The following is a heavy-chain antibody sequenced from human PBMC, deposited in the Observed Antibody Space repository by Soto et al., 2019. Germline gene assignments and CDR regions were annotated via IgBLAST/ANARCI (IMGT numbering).Heavy chain of an antibody. CDR2: IYPGDSDT. CDR3: AKVPGSLXGGYFDY. J-gene: IGHJ4*02. V-gene: IGHV5-51*01. Sequence: GXSLKISCKGSEYSFSTYVXXWVRQMPGKGLEWMGIIYPGDSDTRYSPSFQGQVTISADKSISTAHLQWSSLKASDTAMYYCAKVPGSLXGGYFDYWGQGTXVTVSS. D-gene: IGHD1-26*01. CDR1: EYSFSTYV.